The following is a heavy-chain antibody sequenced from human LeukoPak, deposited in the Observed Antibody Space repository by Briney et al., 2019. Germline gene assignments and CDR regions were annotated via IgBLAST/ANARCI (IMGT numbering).Heavy chain of an antibody. CDR1: GGSFSGYY. J-gene: IGHJ5*02. D-gene: IGHD5-18*01. Sequence: SETLSLTCAVYGGSFSGYYWSWIRQPPGKGLEWIGENNHSGSTNYNPSLKSRVTISVDTSKNQFSLKLSSVTAADTAVYYCARGRGYSYGWNWFDPWGQGTLVTVSS. CDR2: NNHSGST. CDR3: ARGRGYSYGWNWFDP. V-gene: IGHV4-34*01.